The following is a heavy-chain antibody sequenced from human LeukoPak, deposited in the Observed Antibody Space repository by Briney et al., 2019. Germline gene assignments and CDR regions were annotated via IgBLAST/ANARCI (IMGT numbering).Heavy chain of an antibody. CDR1: GYTFTGYY. D-gene: IGHD1-26*01. V-gene: IGHV1-46*01. Sequence: ASVKVSCKASGYTFTGYYMHWVRRAPGQGLEWMAQINPSGDSTHYAQRFQGRVTMTRDTSTNTVYMEVSSLRSEDTAVYFCAGSGSYSPFDYWGQGTLVTVSS. CDR3: AGSGSYSPFDY. J-gene: IGHJ4*02. CDR2: INPSGDST.